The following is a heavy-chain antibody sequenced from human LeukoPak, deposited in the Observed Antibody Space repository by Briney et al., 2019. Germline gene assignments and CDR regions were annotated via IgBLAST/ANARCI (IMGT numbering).Heavy chain of an antibody. Sequence: GGSLRLSCAASGFTFSSYGMHWVRQAPGKGLEWVAVIWYDGSNKYYADSVKGRFTISRDNSKNTLYLQMNSLRAEDTAVYYCASSRRGTGPYYFDYWGQGTLVTVSS. CDR2: IWYDGSNK. D-gene: IGHD1-1*01. J-gene: IGHJ4*02. V-gene: IGHV3-33*01. CDR1: GFTFSSYG. CDR3: ASSRRGTGPYYFDY.